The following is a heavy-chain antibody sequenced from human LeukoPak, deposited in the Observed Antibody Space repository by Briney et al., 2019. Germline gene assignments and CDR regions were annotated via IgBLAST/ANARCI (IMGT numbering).Heavy chain of an antibody. D-gene: IGHD4-11*01. Sequence: SQTLSLTCTVSGGSISGGGYYWTWIRQHPGKGLEWIGYIYYSGSTYYNPSLKSRVTISVDTSKNQFSLKLSSVTAADTAVYYCARTDYSNYDYYYYYGMDVWGQGTTVTVSS. V-gene: IGHV4-31*03. CDR2: IYYSGST. CDR3: ARTDYSNYDYYYYYGMDV. J-gene: IGHJ6*02. CDR1: GGSISGGGYY.